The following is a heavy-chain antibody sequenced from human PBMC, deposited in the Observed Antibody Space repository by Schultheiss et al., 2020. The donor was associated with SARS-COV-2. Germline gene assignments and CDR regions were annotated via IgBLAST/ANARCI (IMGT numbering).Heavy chain of an antibody. CDR2: TRNKANSYTT. Sequence: GGSLRLSCAASGFTFSDHYMDWVRQAPGKGLEWVGRTRNKANSYTTEYAASVKGRFTISRDDSKNSLYLQMNSLKTEDTAVYYCARADIVATKGYYYYGMDVWGQGTTVTVSS. CDR3: ARADIVATKGYYYYGMDV. J-gene: IGHJ6*02. CDR1: GFTFSDHY. D-gene: IGHD5-12*01. V-gene: IGHV3-72*01.